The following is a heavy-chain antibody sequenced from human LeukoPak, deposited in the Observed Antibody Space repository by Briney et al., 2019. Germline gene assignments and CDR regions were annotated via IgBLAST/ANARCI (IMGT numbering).Heavy chain of an antibody. CDR1: GFTFDDYS. J-gene: IGHJ3*02. CDR3: AKARGSSGDDAFDI. CDR2: ISWNSGSI. V-gene: IGHV3-9*01. D-gene: IGHD6-19*01. Sequence: LRPSCAASGFTFDDYSKHWVRETPGKGLGWVSGISWNSGSIGYADSVKGRFTISRDSAKNSLYLQMNSLRAEDTALYYCAKARGSSGDDAFDIWGQGTMVTVSS.